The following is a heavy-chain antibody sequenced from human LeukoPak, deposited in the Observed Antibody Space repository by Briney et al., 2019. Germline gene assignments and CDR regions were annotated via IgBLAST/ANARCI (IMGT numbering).Heavy chain of an antibody. D-gene: IGHD2/OR15-2a*01. CDR3: ATLSTERGVAFDY. Sequence: LGESLKISCKGSGYSFTSYWIGWVRQMPGKGLEWMGIIYPGDSDTRYSPSFQGQVTISADKSISAAYLQWSSLKASNTGMYYCATLSTERGVAFDYWGQGTLVTVSS. CDR2: IYPGDSDT. J-gene: IGHJ4*02. V-gene: IGHV5-51*01. CDR1: GYSFTSYW.